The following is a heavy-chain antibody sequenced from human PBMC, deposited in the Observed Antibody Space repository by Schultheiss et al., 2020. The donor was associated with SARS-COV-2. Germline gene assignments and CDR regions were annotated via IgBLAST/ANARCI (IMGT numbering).Heavy chain of an antibody. Sequence: GESLKISCEGSGYSFNTYWIGWVRQVPGKGLEWMGIIYPGDSDTIYSPSLQGQVTISADKSISTAYLQWSSLKASDTAMYYCARTSVAGSYYFDYWGQGTLVTVSS. CDR2: IYPGDSDT. CDR1: GYSFNTYW. J-gene: IGHJ4*02. D-gene: IGHD6-19*01. CDR3: ARTSVAGSYYFDY. V-gene: IGHV5-51*01.